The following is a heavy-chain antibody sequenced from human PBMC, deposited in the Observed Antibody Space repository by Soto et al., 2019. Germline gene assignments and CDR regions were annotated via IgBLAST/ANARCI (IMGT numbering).Heavy chain of an antibody. Sequence: SETLALSCRLSGADINTYSWTWIRQPAGKGLEWIGRIYTSASINYNPSLRGRVTLSVDTSTNQVSLKLASVTAADTAVYYCARDREAGYNFYYGMDVWGQGTTVTVSS. CDR3: ARDREAGYNFYYGMDV. D-gene: IGHD6-19*01. CDR1: GADINTYS. V-gene: IGHV4-4*07. CDR2: IYTSASI. J-gene: IGHJ6*02.